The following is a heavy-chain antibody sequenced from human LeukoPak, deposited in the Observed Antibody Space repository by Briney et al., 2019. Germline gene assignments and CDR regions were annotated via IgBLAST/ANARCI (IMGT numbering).Heavy chain of an antibody. CDR2: ISYDVGTK. V-gene: IGHV3-30*18. CDR3: AKGLVYSSGWYETRLHFDY. Sequence: PGGSLRLSCAASGFTFSNYAMRWGRHAPPKGLGWVAVISYDVGTKYYAESVKGRFSTSRDNSKNTLYLQTKSPTTEDTAVYHCAKGLVYSSGWYETRLHFDYWGQGDLVTVSP. D-gene: IGHD6-19*01. CDR1: GFTFSNYA. J-gene: IGHJ4*02.